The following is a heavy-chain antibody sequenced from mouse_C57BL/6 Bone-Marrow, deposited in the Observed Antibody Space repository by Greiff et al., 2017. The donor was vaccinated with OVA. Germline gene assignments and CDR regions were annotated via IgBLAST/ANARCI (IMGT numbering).Heavy chain of an antibody. V-gene: IGHV1-9*01. D-gene: IGHD1-1*01. J-gene: IGHJ1*03. Sequence: QVQLQQSGAELMKPGASVKLSCKATGYTFTGYWIEWVKQRPGHGLEWIGEILPGSGSTNYNEKFKGKATFTADTSSNTAYMQLSSLTTEDSAIYYCARRGIFITTVVATKYFDVWGTGTTVTVSS. CDR2: ILPGSGST. CDR1: GYTFTGYW. CDR3: ARRGIFITTVVATKYFDV.